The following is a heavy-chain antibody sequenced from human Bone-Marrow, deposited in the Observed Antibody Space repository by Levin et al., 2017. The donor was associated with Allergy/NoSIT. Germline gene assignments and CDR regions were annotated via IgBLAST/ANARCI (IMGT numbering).Heavy chain of an antibody. CDR3: AREYRYCSGTSCQNDGMDV. CDR2: INCNSGDA. Sequence: ASLKVSCKASGYTFSDDYYMHWVRQAPGQGLEWLGWINCNSGDAESAQNFQGRVSMTRDTSITTTYMELRRLTSDDTAVYYCAREYRYCSGTSCQNDGMDVWGQGTTVTVAS. D-gene: IGHD2-2*01. CDR1: GYTFSDDYY. J-gene: IGHJ6*02. V-gene: IGHV1-2*02.